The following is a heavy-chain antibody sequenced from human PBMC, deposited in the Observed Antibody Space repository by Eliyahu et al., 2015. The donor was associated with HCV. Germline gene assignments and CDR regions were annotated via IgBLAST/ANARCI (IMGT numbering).Heavy chain of an antibody. CDR2: IYYSGST. D-gene: IGHD6-19*01. CDR3: ARHTLGSGWWYAFDI. V-gene: IGHV4-39*01. Sequence: QLQLQESGPGLVKPSETLSLTCTVSGGSISSSSYYWGWIRQPPGKGLEWIGSIYYSGSTYYNPSLKSRVTISVDTSKNQFSLKLSSVTAADTAVYYCARHTLGSGWWYAFDIWGQGTMVTVSS. J-gene: IGHJ3*02. CDR1: GGSISSSSYY.